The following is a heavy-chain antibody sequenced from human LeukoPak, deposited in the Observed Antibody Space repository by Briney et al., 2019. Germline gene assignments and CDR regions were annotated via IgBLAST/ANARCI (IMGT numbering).Heavy chain of an antibody. V-gene: IGHV1-18*01. CDR2: ISAYNGNT. Sequence: ASVKVSCKASGYTFISYGISWGRQARGQGLEWMGWISAYNGNTNYAQKLQGRVTMTTDTSTSTAYMELRSLRSDDRAVYYCARVEPAADAFDIWGQGTMVTVSS. J-gene: IGHJ3*02. CDR3: ARVEPAADAFDI. D-gene: IGHD2-2*01. CDR1: GYTFISYG.